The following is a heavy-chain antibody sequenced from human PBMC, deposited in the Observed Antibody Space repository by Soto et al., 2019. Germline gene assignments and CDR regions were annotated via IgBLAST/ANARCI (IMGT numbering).Heavy chain of an antibody. J-gene: IGHJ6*02. CDR1: GFTFSSYA. CDR3: AKPPPPNSGSYYFYYYGMDV. V-gene: IGHV3-23*01. D-gene: IGHD1-26*01. Sequence: GGSLRLSCAASGFTFSSYAMSWVRQAPGKGLEWVSAISGSGGSTYYADSVKGRFTISRDNSKNTLYLQMNSLRAEDTAVYYCAKPPPPNSGSYYFYYYGMDVWGQGTTVTVSS. CDR2: ISGSGGST.